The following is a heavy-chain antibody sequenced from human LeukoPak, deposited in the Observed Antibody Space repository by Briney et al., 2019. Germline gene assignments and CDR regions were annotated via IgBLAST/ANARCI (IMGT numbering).Heavy chain of an antibody. CDR1: GGSISSGGYY. J-gene: IGHJ4*02. D-gene: IGHD4-11*01. V-gene: IGHV4-31*03. Sequence: SQALSLTCTVSGGSISSGGYYWSWLRPHPGQGLEWIGYIYYSGSTYYNPSLKSRVTISVDTSKNQFSLKLSSVAAADTAVYYCARGLMTTVTNGLDFDYWGQGTLVTVSS. CDR3: ARGLMTTVTNGLDFDY. CDR2: IYYSGST.